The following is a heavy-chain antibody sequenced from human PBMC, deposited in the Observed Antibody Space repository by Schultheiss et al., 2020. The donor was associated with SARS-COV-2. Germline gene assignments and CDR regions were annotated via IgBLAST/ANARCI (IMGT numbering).Heavy chain of an antibody. CDR3: AKDLLYYDFWSGYYREDAFDI. CDR1: GFTFSSYA. J-gene: IGHJ3*02. Sequence: GESLKISCAASGFTFSSYAMHWVRQAPGKGLEWVAVISYDGSNKYYADSVKGRFTISRDNSKNTLYLQMNSLRAEDTAVYYCAKDLLYYDFWSGYYREDAFDIWGQGTMVTVSS. CDR2: ISYDGSNK. D-gene: IGHD3-3*01. V-gene: IGHV3-30*01.